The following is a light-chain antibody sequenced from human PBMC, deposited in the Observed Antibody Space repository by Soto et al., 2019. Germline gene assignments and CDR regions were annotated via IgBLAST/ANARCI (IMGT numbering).Light chain of an antibody. Sequence: QSVLTQPPSVSGAPGQRVSISCTGSSSNIGAGYGVHWYHQLPGTAPKLLTFGKNNRPSGVPDRFSGSKSGTSASLGITALQAEDEADYYCQSYDSSLNGYVFGTGNKVTVL. CDR2: GKN. J-gene: IGLJ1*01. CDR1: SSNIGAGYG. CDR3: QSYDSSLNGYV. V-gene: IGLV1-40*01.